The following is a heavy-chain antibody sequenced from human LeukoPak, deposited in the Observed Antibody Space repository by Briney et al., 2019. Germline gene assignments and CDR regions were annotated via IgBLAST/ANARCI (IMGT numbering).Heavy chain of an antibody. Sequence: PGGSLRLSCAASGFKFSHFGLHWVRQAPGKGLEWVAVISHDGGNKYYGDSVKGRSTVSRDNSKNTVYLQMNSLRPDDTAVYYCAKVGEKNMVEAFEIWGQGTRVTVSP. CDR3: AKVGEKNMVEAFEI. CDR2: ISHDGGNK. CDR1: GFKFSHFG. D-gene: IGHD2/OR15-2a*01. V-gene: IGHV3-30*18. J-gene: IGHJ3*02.